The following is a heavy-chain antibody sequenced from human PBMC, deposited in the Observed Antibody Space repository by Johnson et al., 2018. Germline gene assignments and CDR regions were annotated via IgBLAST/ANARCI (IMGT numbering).Heavy chain of an antibody. V-gene: IGHV3-7*01. CDR2: INQDGREK. Sequence: VQLVESGGGLVQPGGSLRLSCIASGFNFSDYWMIWGRQAPGKGLAWVANINQDGREKYCVDSVKGRFSISIDNAKNSLYLQMGSLRAEEPAVYYCSRVTHEDDAFDIWGQGTLVTVSS. D-gene: IGHD2-15*01. CDR1: GFNFSDYW. J-gene: IGHJ3*02. CDR3: SRVTHEDDAFDI.